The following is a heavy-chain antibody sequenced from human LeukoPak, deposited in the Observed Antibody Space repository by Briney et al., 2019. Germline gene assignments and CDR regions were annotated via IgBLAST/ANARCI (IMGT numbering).Heavy chain of an antibody. V-gene: IGHV3-23*01. CDR1: VFTFSNYA. CDR2: ISGSGGST. J-gene: IGHJ4*02. D-gene: IGHD6-13*01. CDR3: AKEGRQLVRSRYFDY. Sequence: GGSLRLSCAASVFTFSNYAMSWVRQAPRKGLEWVSAISGSGGSTYYADSVKGRFTISRDNSKNTLYLQMNSLRAEDTAVYYCAKEGRQLVRSRYFDYWGQGTLVTVSS.